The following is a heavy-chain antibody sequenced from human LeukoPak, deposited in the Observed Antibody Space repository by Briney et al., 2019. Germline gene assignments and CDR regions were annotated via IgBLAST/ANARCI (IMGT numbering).Heavy chain of an antibody. CDR3: ARGLGYCSSTRCYHWFDP. CDR2: INPNSGGT. J-gene: IGHJ5*02. V-gene: IGHV1-2*02. Sequence: GASMKVSCKASGYTFTGYYMHWVRQAPGQGLEWMAWINPNSGGTDYAQKFQGRVSVTGDTSISTAYMELSRLRSDDTAMYYCARGLGYCSSTRCYHWFDPWGQGTLVIVSS. CDR1: GYTFTGYY. D-gene: IGHD2-2*01.